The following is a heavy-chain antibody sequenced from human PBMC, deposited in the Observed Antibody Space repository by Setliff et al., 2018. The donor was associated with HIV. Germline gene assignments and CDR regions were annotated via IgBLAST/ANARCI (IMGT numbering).Heavy chain of an antibody. CDR3: ARGNYYNLWADPFDY. Sequence: PSETLSLTCSVSDNSLNSHDFYWGWIRQPPGKGLEWIGNFYYTGTTYYNSSLKSRVTISVDTSKNQVSLKLTSMTAADTAIYYCARGNYYNLWADPFDYWGQGTLVTVS. D-gene: IGHD3-3*01. J-gene: IGHJ4*02. CDR2: FYYTGTT. CDR1: DNSLNSHDFY. V-gene: IGHV4-39*07.